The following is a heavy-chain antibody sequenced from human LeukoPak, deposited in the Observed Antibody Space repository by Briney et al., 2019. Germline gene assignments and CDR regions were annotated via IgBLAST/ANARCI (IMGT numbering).Heavy chain of an antibody. J-gene: IGHJ6*02. CDR3: ALNSDFWSGYRTYGMDV. CDR2: IYHSGST. V-gene: IGHV4-30-2*01. D-gene: IGHD3-3*01. Sequence: PSETLSLTCAVSGGSISSGGYSWSWIRQPPGKGLEWIGYIYHSGSTYYNPSLKSRVTISVDTSKNQFSLKLSSVTAADTAVYYCALNSDFWSGYRTYGMDVWGQGTTVTVSS. CDR1: GGSISSGGYS.